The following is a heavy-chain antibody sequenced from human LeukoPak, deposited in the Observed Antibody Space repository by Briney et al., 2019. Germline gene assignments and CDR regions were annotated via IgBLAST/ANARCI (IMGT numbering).Heavy chain of an antibody. Sequence: PSETLSLTCTVSGGSTSGYYWSWIRQPPGKGLEWIGYIYHSGSTNYNPSLKSRVTISIDTSKNQFSLKLSSVTAADTAVYYCAVYSSSSRLAVFDIWGQGTMVTVSS. V-gene: IGHV4-59*01. D-gene: IGHD6-6*01. CDR2: IYHSGST. CDR1: GGSTSGYY. CDR3: AVYSSSSRLAVFDI. J-gene: IGHJ3*02.